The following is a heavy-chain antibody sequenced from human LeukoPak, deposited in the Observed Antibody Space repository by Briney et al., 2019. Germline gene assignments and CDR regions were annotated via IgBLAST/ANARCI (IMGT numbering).Heavy chain of an antibody. J-gene: IGHJ4*02. Sequence: SETLSLTCTVSGDSISTFYWTWIRQPPGKELEWIGHIYAGGGTSYNPSLKSRLTISVDTSKNQFSLKLSSVTAADTAVYYCARRCSSTSCPLDYWGQGTLVTVSS. CDR1: GDSISTFY. CDR2: IYAGGGT. CDR3: ARRCSSTSCPLDY. V-gene: IGHV4-4*09. D-gene: IGHD2-2*01.